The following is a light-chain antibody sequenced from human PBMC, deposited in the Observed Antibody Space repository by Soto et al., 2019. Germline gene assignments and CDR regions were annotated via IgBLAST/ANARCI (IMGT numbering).Light chain of an antibody. CDR2: GAS. CDR1: QSVSSTS. CDR3: HQYGSSPRT. J-gene: IGKJ1*01. V-gene: IGKV3-20*01. Sequence: DIVLTQSTGTLSLSPGERATLSCRTSQSVSSTSLAWYQQKPGQAPSLLIYGASSRATGIPERFSGSGSGTDFTLTIRRLEREDFAVYYCHQYGSSPRTLCQRTKVDIK.